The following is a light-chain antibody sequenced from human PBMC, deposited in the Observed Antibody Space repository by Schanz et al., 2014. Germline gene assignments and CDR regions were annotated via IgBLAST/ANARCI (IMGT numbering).Light chain of an antibody. V-gene: IGLV2-14*02. CDR3: NSYAGGHAWV. J-gene: IGLJ3*02. CDR1: SSDVGNYNL. CDR2: DVG. Sequence: QSVLTQPASVSGSPGQSITISCTGTSSDVGNYNLVSWYRQHPGKAPKLIIYDVGDRPSGVSNRFSGSKSGSTASLTVSGLQAEDEADYYCNSYAGGHAWVFGGGTKLTVL.